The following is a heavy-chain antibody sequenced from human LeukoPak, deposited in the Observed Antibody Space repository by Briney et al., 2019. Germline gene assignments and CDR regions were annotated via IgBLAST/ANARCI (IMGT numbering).Heavy chain of an antibody. Sequence: ASVKVSCKASGYTFTGYYMHWVRQAPGQGLEWMGWINPNSGGTNYAQKFQGRVTMTRDTSISTAYMELSRLRSDDTAVYYCARTPAMLGSYYMDVWGKGTTVTVSS. V-gene: IGHV1-2*02. CDR3: ARTPAMLGSYYMDV. J-gene: IGHJ6*03. CDR1: GYTFTGYY. CDR2: INPNSGGT. D-gene: IGHD3-16*01.